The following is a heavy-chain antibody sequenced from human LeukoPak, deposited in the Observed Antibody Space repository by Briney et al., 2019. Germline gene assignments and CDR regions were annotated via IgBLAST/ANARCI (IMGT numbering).Heavy chain of an antibody. Sequence: SETLSLTCTVSGGSISSSSYYWGWIRQPPGKGLEWIGSIYYSGSTYYNPSLKSRVTISVDTSKNQFSLKLSSVTAADTAVYYCARYSRIAAAGNYRYFQHWGQGTLVTVSS. J-gene: IGHJ1*01. CDR1: GGSISSSSYY. V-gene: IGHV4-39*01. CDR2: IYYSGST. D-gene: IGHD6-13*01. CDR3: ARYSRIAAAGNYRYFQH.